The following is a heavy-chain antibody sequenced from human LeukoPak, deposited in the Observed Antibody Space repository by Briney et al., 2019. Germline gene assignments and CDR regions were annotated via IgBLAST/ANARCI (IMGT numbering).Heavy chain of an antibody. CDR3: ARVFVRYSYGLDY. Sequence: GASVKVSCKASGYTFTGYYMHWVRQAPGQGLEWMGRINPNSGGTNYAQKFQGRVTMTRDTSISTAYMELSRLSSDDTAVYYCARVFVRYSYGLDYWGQGTLVTVSS. V-gene: IGHV1-2*06. CDR1: GYTFTGYY. D-gene: IGHD5-18*01. J-gene: IGHJ4*02. CDR2: INPNSGGT.